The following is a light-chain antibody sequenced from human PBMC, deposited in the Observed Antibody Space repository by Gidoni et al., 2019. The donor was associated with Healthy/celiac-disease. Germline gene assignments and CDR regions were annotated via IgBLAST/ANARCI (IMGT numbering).Light chain of an antibody. J-gene: IGKJ4*01. CDR1: QNDSSY. Sequence: EIVLTQYPATLSLSPGERATLSCRASQNDSSYLAWYQKKPGQAPRLLIYDASNRATGIPARFGGSGSGTDFTLTISSLEPEDFAVYYCQQRSNWATFGGGTKVEIK. V-gene: IGKV3-11*01. CDR2: DAS. CDR3: QQRSNWAT.